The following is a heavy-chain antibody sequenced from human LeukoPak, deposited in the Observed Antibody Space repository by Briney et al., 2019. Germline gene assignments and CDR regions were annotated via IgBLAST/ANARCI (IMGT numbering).Heavy chain of an antibody. CDR2: ISSSSSTI. D-gene: IGHD2-2*01. Sequence: PGGSLRLSCAASGFTFSSYSMNWVRQAPGKGLEWVSYISSSSSTIYYVDSVKGRFTISRDNAKNSLYLQMNSLRDEDTAVYYCARDPGGYCSSTSCYGFDYWGQGTLVTVSS. V-gene: IGHV3-48*02. CDR3: ARDPGGYCSSTSCYGFDY. CDR1: GFTFSSYS. J-gene: IGHJ4*02.